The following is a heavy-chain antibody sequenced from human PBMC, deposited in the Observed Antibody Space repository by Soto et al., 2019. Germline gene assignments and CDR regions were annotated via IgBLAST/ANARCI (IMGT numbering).Heavy chain of an antibody. CDR2: IRSKAYGGTT. CDR1: GFTFGDYA. J-gene: IGHJ5*02. D-gene: IGHD3-3*01. V-gene: IGHV3-49*03. CDR3: TRVESELRFSPFDP. Sequence: PGGSLRLSCTASGFTFGDYAMSWFRQAPGKGLEWVGFIRSKAYGGTTEYAASVKGRFTISRDDSKSIAYLQMNSLKTEDTAVYYCTRVESELRFSPFDPWGQGTLVTVSS.